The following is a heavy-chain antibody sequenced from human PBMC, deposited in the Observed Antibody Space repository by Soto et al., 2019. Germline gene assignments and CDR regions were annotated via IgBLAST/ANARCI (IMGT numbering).Heavy chain of an antibody. V-gene: IGHV2-5*02. CDR2: IYWDDDK. J-gene: IGHJ4*01. CDR3: AHATGFGEVFFDY. D-gene: IGHD3-10*01. CDR1: GFSLSSSGVA. Sequence: QITLKESGPTLVSPTQTLTLTCTFSGFSLSSSGVAVGWIRQPTGKALEWLALIYWDDDKRHSPSLKSRLTITKDTSRRPVVLTMTNMDPVDTAPYYCAHATGFGEVFFDYWGHGILVTVSS.